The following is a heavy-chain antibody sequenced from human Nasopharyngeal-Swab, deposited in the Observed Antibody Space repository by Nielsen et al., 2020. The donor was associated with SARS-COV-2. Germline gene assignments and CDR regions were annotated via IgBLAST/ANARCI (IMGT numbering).Heavy chain of an antibody. CDR1: GDSIAYSTFY. V-gene: IGHV4-39*01. Sequence: SETLSLTCTVSGDSIAYSTFYWGWIRQPPGKGLEWIGNIYYNGNTYQNPSLKSRLTISVDKSKNQFSLQLSSVTAADTAVYYCVRSSSWHYFDYWAQGTQGTVSS. D-gene: IGHD6-13*01. J-gene: IGHJ4*02. CDR2: IYYNGNT. CDR3: VRSSSWHYFDY.